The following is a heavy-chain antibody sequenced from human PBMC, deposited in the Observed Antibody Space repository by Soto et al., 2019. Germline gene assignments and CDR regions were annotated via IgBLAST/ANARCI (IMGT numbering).Heavy chain of an antibody. J-gene: IGHJ4*02. CDR1: GFTFSSYA. D-gene: IGHD1-1*01. V-gene: IGHV3-30-3*01. CDR3: ASPRLYSDGTTPIDN. Sequence: QVQLVESGGGVVQPGRSLRLSCAASGFTFSSYAMHWVRQAPGKGLEWVGIISYGGSNKYYADSVKGRFTISRDNSKNTLYLQRNSLRGEDTAVYYWASPRLYSDGTTPIDNLGQGTLVTVSS. CDR2: ISYGGSNK.